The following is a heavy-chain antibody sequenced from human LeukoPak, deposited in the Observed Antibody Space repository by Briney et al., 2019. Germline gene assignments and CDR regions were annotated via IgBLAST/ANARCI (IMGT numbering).Heavy chain of an antibody. CDR2: IYYSGST. D-gene: IGHD3-3*01. Sequence: KSSETLSLTCTVSGGSISSYYWSWIRQPPGKGLEWIGYIYYSGSTNYNPSLKSRVTISVDTSKNQFSLKLSSVTAADTAVYYCARADYDFWSGYNYPNWFDPWGQGTLVTASS. V-gene: IGHV4-59*01. CDR3: ARADYDFWSGYNYPNWFDP. CDR1: GGSISSYY. J-gene: IGHJ5*02.